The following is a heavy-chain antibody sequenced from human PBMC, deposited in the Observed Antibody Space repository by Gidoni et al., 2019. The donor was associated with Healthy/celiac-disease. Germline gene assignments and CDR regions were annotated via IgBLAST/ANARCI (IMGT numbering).Heavy chain of an antibody. D-gene: IGHD3-10*01. CDR1: GYSFTSYW. V-gene: IGHV5-51*01. CDR3: ARSNFIGPLWFGELSPFDY. CDR2: IYPGDSDT. Sequence: EVQLVQSGAEVKKPGESLKISCKGSGYSFTSYWIGWVRQMPGKGLEWMGIIYPGDSDTRYSPSFQGQVTISADKSISTAYLQWSSLKASDTAMYYCARSNFIGPLWFGELSPFDYWGQGTLVTVSS. J-gene: IGHJ4*02.